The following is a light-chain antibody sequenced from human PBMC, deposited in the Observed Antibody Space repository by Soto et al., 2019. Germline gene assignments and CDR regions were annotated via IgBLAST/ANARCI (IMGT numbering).Light chain of an antibody. V-gene: IGKV4-1*01. CDR3: QQYYSTPRA. CDR1: QSVLYSSNNKNY. CDR2: WAS. Sequence: DIVMTQSPDSLAVSLGERATINCKSSQSVLYSSNNKNYLAWYQQKPGQPPKLLIYWASTRESGVPDRFSGSGSGTAFTLTIGSLQAEDVAVDYCQQYYSTPRAFGQGTKVEIK. J-gene: IGKJ1*01.